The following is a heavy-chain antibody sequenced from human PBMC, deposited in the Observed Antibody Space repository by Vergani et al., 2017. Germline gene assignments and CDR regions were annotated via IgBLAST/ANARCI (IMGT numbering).Heavy chain of an antibody. CDR2: IYYSGST. J-gene: IGHJ6*02. Sequence: QLQLQESGPGLVKPSETLSLTCTVSGGSISSSSYYWGWTRQPPGKGLEWIGSIYYSGSTYYNPSLKSRVTISVDTSKNQFSLKLSSVTAADTAVYYCARQGRTGTTSYQFYYYYGMDVWGQGTTVTVSS. V-gene: IGHV4-39*01. D-gene: IGHD1-1*01. CDR1: GGSISSSSYY. CDR3: ARQGRTGTTSYQFYYYYGMDV.